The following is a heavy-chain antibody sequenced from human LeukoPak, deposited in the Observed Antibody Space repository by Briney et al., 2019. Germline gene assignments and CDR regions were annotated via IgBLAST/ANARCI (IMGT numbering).Heavy chain of an antibody. V-gene: IGHV3-23*01. CDR3: SKGAVFRYFDWLFIYFDY. D-gene: IGHD3-9*01. J-gene: IGHJ4*02. CDR1: GFTFSSYA. Sequence: GGSLRLSCAASGFTFSSYAMSWVRQAPGKGLEWVSGISGSGAGTYYADSVKGRFTISRDNSKTTLYLQVDSLRADDTAVYYCSKGAVFRYFDWLFIYFDYWGEGTLVTVSS. CDR2: ISGSGAGT.